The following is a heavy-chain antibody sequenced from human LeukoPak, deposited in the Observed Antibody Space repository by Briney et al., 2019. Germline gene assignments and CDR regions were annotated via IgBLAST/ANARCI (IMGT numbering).Heavy chain of an antibody. J-gene: IGHJ4*02. Sequence: SETLSLTCTVSSGSISSYYWSWIRQPPGKGLEWIGYIYNSGRTNYNPSLKSRVTISVDTSKSQFSLKLSSVTAADTAVYYCAKDYVWGSHQFDYWGQGTLVTVSS. CDR2: IYNSGRT. D-gene: IGHD3-16*01. CDR3: AKDYVWGSHQFDY. V-gene: IGHV4-4*08. CDR1: SGSISSYY.